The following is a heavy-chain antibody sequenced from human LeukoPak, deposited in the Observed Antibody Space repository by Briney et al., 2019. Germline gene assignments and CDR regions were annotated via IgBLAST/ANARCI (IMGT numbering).Heavy chain of an antibody. D-gene: IGHD2-15*01. J-gene: IGHJ1*01. CDR2: IRSKAYGETT. CDR3: ITTYGSCGNGDVCYFQG. V-gene: IGHV3-49*04. Sequence: GSLPLFCIASGFTSTDYSVTWVRQAPGKGLEWVGFIRSKAYGETTEYAASVKGRFTISIDDSKSIAYLQMNSLKTDDTAVYSCITTYGSCGNGDVCYFQGWGQGALVTVSS. CDR1: GFTSTDYS.